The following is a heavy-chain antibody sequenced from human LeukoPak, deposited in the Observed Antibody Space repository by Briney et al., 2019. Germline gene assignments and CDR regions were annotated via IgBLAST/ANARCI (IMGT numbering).Heavy chain of an antibody. CDR1: GFTFTSSA. Sequence: ASVKVSCKASGFTFTSSAMQWVRQARGQRLEWIGWIVVGSGNTSYAQKFQERVTITRDMSTSTAYMELSSLRSEDTAVYYCAAEGYYDSGFETWGQGTLVTVSS. CDR3: AAEGYYDSGFET. V-gene: IGHV1-58*02. D-gene: IGHD3-22*01. J-gene: IGHJ5*02. CDR2: IVVGSGNT.